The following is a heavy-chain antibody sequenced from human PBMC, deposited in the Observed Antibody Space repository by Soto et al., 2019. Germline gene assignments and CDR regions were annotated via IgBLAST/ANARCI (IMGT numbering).Heavy chain of an antibody. V-gene: IGHV5-51*01. CDR3: ARTSAAGKYYYGMDV. J-gene: IGHJ6*02. CDR1: GYRFTSYW. CDR2: IYPGDSDT. D-gene: IGHD6-13*01. Sequence: GASLKISCKGSGYRFTSYWIGWVRQMPGKGLEWMGIIYPGDSDTRYSPYIQGQVTISADKSISTAYLQWSSLKASDTALYYCARTSAAGKYYYGMDVWGQGTTVTVSS.